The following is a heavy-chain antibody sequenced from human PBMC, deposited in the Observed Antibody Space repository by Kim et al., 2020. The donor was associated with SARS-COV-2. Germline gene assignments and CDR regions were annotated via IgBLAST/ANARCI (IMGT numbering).Heavy chain of an antibody. CDR1: GFTFTSFY. CDR2: IDPSGDST. V-gene: IGHV1-46*01. CDR3: VGATGPRRLDY. J-gene: IGHJ4*02. Sequence: ASVKVSCTAFGFTFTSFYMLWVRQAPGQGLEWMGIIDPSGDSTNYGQKFQGRVTMTRDTSTSTVYMELSRLRSEDTAVYYCVGATGPRRLDYWGQGTLVTVSS.